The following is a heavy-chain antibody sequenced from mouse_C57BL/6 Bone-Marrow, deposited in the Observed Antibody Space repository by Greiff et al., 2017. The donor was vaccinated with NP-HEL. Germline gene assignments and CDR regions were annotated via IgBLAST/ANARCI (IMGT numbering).Heavy chain of an antibody. CDR2: IDPSYSYT. J-gene: IGHJ1*03. Sequence: QVQLQQPGAELVMPGASVKLSCKASGYTFTSYWMHWVKQRPGQGLEWIGEIDPSYSYTNYNQKFKGKSTLTVDKSSSTAYMQLSSLTSEDSAVYYCARPFYYDYDVWYFDVWGTGTTVTVSS. D-gene: IGHD2-4*01. CDR3: ARPFYYDYDVWYFDV. CDR1: GYTFTSYW. V-gene: IGHV1-69*01.